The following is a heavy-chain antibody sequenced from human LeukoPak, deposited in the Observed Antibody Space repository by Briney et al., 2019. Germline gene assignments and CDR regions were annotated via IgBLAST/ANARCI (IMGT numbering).Heavy chain of an antibody. CDR3: ARGPQYCSSTSCYHYYYYMDV. Sequence: ASVKVSCKASGYTFTSYDINWVRQATGQGLEWMGWMNPNSGGTNYAQKFQGRVTMTRDTSISTAYMELSRLRSDDTAVYYCARGPQYCSSTSCYHYYYYMDVWGKGTTVTVSS. J-gene: IGHJ6*03. V-gene: IGHV1-2*02. CDR1: GYTFTSYD. CDR2: MNPNSGGT. D-gene: IGHD2-2*01.